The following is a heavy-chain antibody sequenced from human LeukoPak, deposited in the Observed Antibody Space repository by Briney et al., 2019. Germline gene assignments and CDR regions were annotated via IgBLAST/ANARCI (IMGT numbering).Heavy chain of an antibody. D-gene: IGHD5-18*01. V-gene: IGHV3-30*04. CDR2: ISYDGSNK. CDR3: AKGPGYGYGSYFDY. CDR1: GFTFSSYA. J-gene: IGHJ4*02. Sequence: GGSLRLSCAASGFTFSSYAMHWVRQAPGKGLEWVAVISYDGSNKYYADSVKGRFTISRDNSKNTLYLQMNSLRAEDTALYYCAKGPGYGYGSYFDYWGQGTLVTVSS.